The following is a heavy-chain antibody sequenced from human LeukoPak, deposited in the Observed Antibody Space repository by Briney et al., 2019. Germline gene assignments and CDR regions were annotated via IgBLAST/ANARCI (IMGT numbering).Heavy chain of an antibody. CDR2: ISTTDDT. CDR1: GFILSNHD. Sequence: GGSLRLSCAASGFILSNHDMHWVRQATGKGLEWVSVISTTDDTYYPGSVKGRFTISRENARNSLYLQMNSLGAGDTAVYYCARTSTLGSTGYYYYMDVWGKGTTVTVSS. CDR3: ARTSTLGSTGYYYYMDV. J-gene: IGHJ6*03. V-gene: IGHV3-13*01. D-gene: IGHD5/OR15-5a*01.